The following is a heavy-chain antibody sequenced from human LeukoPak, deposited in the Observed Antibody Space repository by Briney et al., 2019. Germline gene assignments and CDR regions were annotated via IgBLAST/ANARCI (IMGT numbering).Heavy chain of an antibody. CDR1: GFTFSNAW. CDR3: AKDPLRGYLRNPVWFDP. Sequence: PGGSLRLSCAGSGFTFSNAWMSWVRQSPGKGLEWVAVISGNGDSTKYADSVKGRFTISRDNSKNTLFLQMNSLRAEDTALYYCAKDPLRGYLRNPVWFDPWGQGTLVTVSS. J-gene: IGHJ5*02. V-gene: IGHV3-23*01. D-gene: IGHD5-12*01. CDR2: ISGNGDST.